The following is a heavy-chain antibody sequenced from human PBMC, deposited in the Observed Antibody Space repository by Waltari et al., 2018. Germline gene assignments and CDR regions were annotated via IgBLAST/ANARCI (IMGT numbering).Heavy chain of an antibody. D-gene: IGHD1-1*01. CDR3: ARDNSIDDLKWWFDP. J-gene: IGHJ5*02. CDR1: GYRFTGYF. CDR2: INPTGTGT. V-gene: IGHV1-46*01. Sequence: QAQLEQSATEVKKPGASVKLSCKASGYRFTGYFMPWVRRVPGQDLEWMGSINPTGTGTAYADNDQGRLSLARDTSTQTDYMELSSLTSEDTALYYCARDNSIDDLKWWFDPWGQGTLVTVSS.